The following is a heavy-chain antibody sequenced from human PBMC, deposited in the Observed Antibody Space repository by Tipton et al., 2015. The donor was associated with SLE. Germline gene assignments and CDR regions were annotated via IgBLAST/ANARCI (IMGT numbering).Heavy chain of an antibody. J-gene: IGHJ6*03. CDR2: IFYSGNT. V-gene: IGHV4-39*01. CDR3: ARLEVQEMGYYYYYMDV. CDR1: GGSISESSNY. D-gene: IGHD5-24*01. Sequence: TLSLTCTVSGGSISESSNYWVWIRQPPGKGLEWIGSIFYSGNTYYNPSLKSRVSISVDTSKNQFSLKLSSVTAADTAVYYCARLEVQEMGYYYYYMDVWGKGTTVTVSS.